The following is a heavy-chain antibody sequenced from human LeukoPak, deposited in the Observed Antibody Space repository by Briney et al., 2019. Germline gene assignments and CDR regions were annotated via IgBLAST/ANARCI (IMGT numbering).Heavy chain of an antibody. CDR2: IHTSGST. J-gene: IGHJ4*02. V-gene: IGHV4-4*07. D-gene: IGHD6-19*01. CDR3: ARGKVVAGTPGQNSWDH. Sequence: SETLSLTCTVSGGSISSYYWNWIRQPAGKGLEWIGRIHTSGSTNYNPSLKSRVTVSVDTSKNQFSLRLSYVTAADTAVYYCARGKVVAGTPGQNSWDHWGQGTLVTVSS. CDR1: GGSISSYY.